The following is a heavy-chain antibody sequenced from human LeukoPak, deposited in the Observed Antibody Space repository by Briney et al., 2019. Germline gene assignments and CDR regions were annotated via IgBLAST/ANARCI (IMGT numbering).Heavy chain of an antibody. V-gene: IGHV4-39*07. D-gene: IGHD3-22*01. CDR3: ARGLGWLLPTFFDY. J-gene: IGHJ4*02. CDR2: IYYSGST. CDR1: GGSISSSSYY. Sequence: SETLSLTCTVSGGSISSSSYYWGWIRQPPGKGLEWIGSIYYSGSTYYNPSLKSRVPISVDTSKNQFSLKLSSVTAADTAVYYCARGLGWLLPTFFDYWGQGTLVTVSS.